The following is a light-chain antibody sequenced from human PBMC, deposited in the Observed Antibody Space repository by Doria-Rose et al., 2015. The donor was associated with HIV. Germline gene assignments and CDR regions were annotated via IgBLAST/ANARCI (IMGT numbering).Light chain of an antibody. CDR1: QSFSSTY. J-gene: IGKJ1*01. CDR3: HQYGTSWT. CDR2: DGS. Sequence: EIVMTQSLGTLSLSPGEGATLSCRANQSFSSTYLAWYQQKPGQAPSLLIYDGSTRATGIPDRFSASGSGTDFTLTINRLEPEDFALYYCHQYGTSWTFGQGTKVEI. V-gene: IGKV3-20*01.